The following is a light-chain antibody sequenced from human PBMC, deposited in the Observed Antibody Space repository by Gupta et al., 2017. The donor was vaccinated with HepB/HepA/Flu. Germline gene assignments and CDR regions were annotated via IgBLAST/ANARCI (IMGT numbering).Light chain of an antibody. CDR1: RSNIGDNY. V-gene: IGLV1-51*02. CDR3: GTWDNSLNAGV. J-gene: IGLJ3*02. Sequence: QSVLTQPPSVSAAPGQKVTISCSGSRSNIGDNYVSWYQQFPGTAPKLVIYEIHKRPSGIPDRFSGSKSGSSATLDITGLQTGDEAEYYCGTWDNSLNAGVFGGGTKLTVL. CDR2: EIH.